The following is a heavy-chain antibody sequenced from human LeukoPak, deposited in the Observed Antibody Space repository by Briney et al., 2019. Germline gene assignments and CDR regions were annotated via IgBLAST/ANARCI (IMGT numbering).Heavy chain of an antibody. CDR2: IYYSGST. CDR3: ARELSGSYGGGWFDP. Sequence: PSETPSLTCTVSGGSISSYYWSWIRQPPGKGLEWIGYIYYSGSTNYNPSLKSRVTISEDTSKNQFSLKLSSVTAADTAVYYCARELSGSYGGGWFDPWGQGTLVTVSS. J-gene: IGHJ5*02. V-gene: IGHV4-59*12. D-gene: IGHD6-25*01. CDR1: GGSISSYY.